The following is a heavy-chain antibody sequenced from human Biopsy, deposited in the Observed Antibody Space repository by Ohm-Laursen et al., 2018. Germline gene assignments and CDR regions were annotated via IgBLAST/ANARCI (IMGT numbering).Heavy chain of an antibody. CDR3: ARWETTLGRSLDS. CDR2: MSPNTGNT. CDR1: GYTFTSHD. V-gene: IGHV1-8*01. Sequence: GASVKVSCKASGYTFTSHDTNWVRQATGQGLEWMGWMSPNTGNTVYAQRFQDRVTMTGDTSTGTAYMELTSLTSDDTAVYFCARWETTLGRSLDSWGQGTLVAVSS. D-gene: IGHD1-26*01. J-gene: IGHJ4*02.